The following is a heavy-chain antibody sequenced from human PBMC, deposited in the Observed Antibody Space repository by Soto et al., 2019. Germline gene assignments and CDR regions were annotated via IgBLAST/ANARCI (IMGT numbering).Heavy chain of an antibody. Sequence: VASVKVSCKASGYTFTGYYMHWVRQAPGQGLEWMGWINPNSGGTNYAQKFQGRVTMTRDTSISTAYMELSRLRSDDTAVYYGAGGGGGWFGELLRLGMDVWGQGTTVTVSS. CDR3: AGGGGGWFGELLRLGMDV. V-gene: IGHV1-2*02. CDR2: INPNSGGT. CDR1: GYTFTGYY. D-gene: IGHD3-10*01. J-gene: IGHJ6*02.